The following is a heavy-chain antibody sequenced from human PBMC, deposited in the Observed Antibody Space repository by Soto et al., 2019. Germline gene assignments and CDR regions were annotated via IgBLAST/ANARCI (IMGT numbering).Heavy chain of an antibody. CDR1: GDSVSSNNAA. D-gene: IGHD6-19*01. Sequence: SQTLSLTCAISGDSVSSNNAAWNWIRQSPSRGLEWLGRTYYRSKWYNDYAVSGKSRITINPDTSKNQFSLQLNSVTPEDTAVYYCARGVAAPTWGNDYGMDVWGQGTTVTVSS. CDR2: TYYRSKWYN. V-gene: IGHV6-1*01. J-gene: IGHJ6*02. CDR3: ARGVAAPTWGNDYGMDV.